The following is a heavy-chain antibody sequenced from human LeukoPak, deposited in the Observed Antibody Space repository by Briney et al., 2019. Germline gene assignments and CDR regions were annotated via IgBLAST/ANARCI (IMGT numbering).Heavy chain of an antibody. V-gene: IGHV4-30-2*01. Sequence: PSETLSLTCAVSGGSISSGGYSWSWIRQPPGKGLEWIGYIYHSGSTYYNPSLKSRVAISVDRSKNQFSLKLSSVTAADTAVYYCARAPYSSTYNWFDPWGQGTLVTVSS. J-gene: IGHJ5*02. CDR2: IYHSGST. CDR1: GGSISSGGYS. D-gene: IGHD6-13*01. CDR3: ARAPYSSTYNWFDP.